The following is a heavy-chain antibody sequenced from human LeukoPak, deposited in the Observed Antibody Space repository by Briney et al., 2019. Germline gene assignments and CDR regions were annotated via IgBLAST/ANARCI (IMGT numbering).Heavy chain of an antibody. CDR3: ARRGGSSSRRSPIDY. D-gene: IGHD6-6*01. Sequence: GGSLRLSCTASGFTFSDYWMSWVRQAPGKGLEWVANIKQDGSQRYYVDSVRGRFTISRDNAKNSLFLQMNGLRAEDTAVYYCARRGGSSSRRSPIDYWGQGTLVTVSS. CDR2: IKQDGSQR. J-gene: IGHJ4*02. CDR1: GFTFSDYW. V-gene: IGHV3-7*01.